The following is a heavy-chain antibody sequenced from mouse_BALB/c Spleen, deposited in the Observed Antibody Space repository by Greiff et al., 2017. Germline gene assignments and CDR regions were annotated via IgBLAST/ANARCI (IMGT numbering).Heavy chain of an antibody. J-gene: IGHJ4*01. CDR3: NARTYYGNYEIYAMDY. Sequence: EVQLQQSGAELVRSGASVKLSCTASGFNIKDYYMHWVKQRPEQGLEWIGWIDPENGDTEYAPKFQGKATMTADTSSNTAYLQLSSLTSEDTAVYYCNARTYYGNYEIYAMDYWGQGTSVTVSS. CDR2: IDPENGDT. D-gene: IGHD2-10*01. CDR1: GFNIKDYY. V-gene: IGHV14-4*02.